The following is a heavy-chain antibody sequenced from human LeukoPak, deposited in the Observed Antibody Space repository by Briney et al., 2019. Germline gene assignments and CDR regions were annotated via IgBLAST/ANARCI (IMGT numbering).Heavy chain of an antibody. CDR2: ISGDGGGT. CDR1: GFTFDDYA. Sequence: GGSLRLSCAASGFTFDDYAMHWVRQAPGKGLEWVSLISGDGGGTYYADSVKGRFTISRDNSKNSLYLQMNSLGTEDTALYYCAKDTPPYYYDSSGYPDYWGQGTLVTVSS. CDR3: AKDTPPYYYDSSGYPDY. D-gene: IGHD3-22*01. J-gene: IGHJ4*02. V-gene: IGHV3-43*02.